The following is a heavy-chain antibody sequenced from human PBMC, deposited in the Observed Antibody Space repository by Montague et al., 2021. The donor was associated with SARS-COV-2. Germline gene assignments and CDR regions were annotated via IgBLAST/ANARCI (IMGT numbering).Heavy chain of an antibody. Sequence: SETLSLTCAVYGGSFSGYYWSWIRQPPGKGLEWIGEINHSGSTNYNPSLKSRVTISVDTSKNQFSLKLSSVTAADTAVYYCARDPGGAYGMDVWGQGTTDTVSS. V-gene: IGHV4-34*01. CDR2: INHSGST. J-gene: IGHJ6*02. D-gene: IGHD3-10*01. CDR1: GGSFSGYY. CDR3: ARDPGGAYGMDV.